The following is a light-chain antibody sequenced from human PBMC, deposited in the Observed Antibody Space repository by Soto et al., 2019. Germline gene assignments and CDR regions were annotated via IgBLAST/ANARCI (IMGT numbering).Light chain of an antibody. V-gene: IGKV3-11*01. CDR2: DAS. Sequence: EIVLTQSPATLSLSPGERATLSCRAGQGISSYLAWYQQKPGQAPRLLIYDASNRATGIPARFSGSGSGTDFTLTIRSLEPEDFAVYYCQQRSSWPITFGQGTRLEIK. CDR3: QQRSSWPIT. J-gene: IGKJ5*01. CDR1: QGISSY.